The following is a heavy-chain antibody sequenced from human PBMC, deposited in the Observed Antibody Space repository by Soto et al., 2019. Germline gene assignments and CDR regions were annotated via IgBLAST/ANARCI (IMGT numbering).Heavy chain of an antibody. CDR2: IIPIFGTA. Sequence: QVQLVQSGAEVKKPGSSVKVSCKASGGTFSSYAISWVRQAPGQGLEWMGGIIPIFGTANYAQKFQGRVTITADESTRTAYMELSSLRSEDTAVYYCARDLQSGSWYYYYGMDVWGQGTTVTVSS. CDR3: ARDLQSGSWYYYYGMDV. CDR1: GGTFSSYA. J-gene: IGHJ6*02. D-gene: IGHD6-13*01. V-gene: IGHV1-69*01.